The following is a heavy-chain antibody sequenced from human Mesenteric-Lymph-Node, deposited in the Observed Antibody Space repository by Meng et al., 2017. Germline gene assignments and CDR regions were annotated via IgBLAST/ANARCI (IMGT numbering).Heavy chain of an antibody. Sequence: ASVKVSCKASGYTFTGYYMHWVRQAPGQGLEWMGRINPNSGGTNYAQKFQGRVTMTRDTSISTAYMELSSLRSEDTAVYYCACLYDSSGYYNWYFDLWGRGTLVTVSS. V-gene: IGHV1-2*06. CDR1: GYTFTGYY. CDR2: INPNSGGT. D-gene: IGHD3-22*01. CDR3: ACLYDSSGYYNWYFDL. J-gene: IGHJ2*01.